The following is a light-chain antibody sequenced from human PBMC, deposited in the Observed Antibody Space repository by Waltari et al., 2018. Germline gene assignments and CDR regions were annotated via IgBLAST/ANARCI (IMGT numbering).Light chain of an antibody. V-gene: IGKV3-20*01. CDR3: LQYGGFPAFPAT. J-gene: IGKJ4*01. Sequence: EIVLTQSPGTLSLSPGARATLSCRASQRVKSDFLVGYQQKRGQAPRLVIYAGSTRATGTPDRFSGSGAGTDFTLSISRLEPEDFAVYYCLQYGGFPAFPATFGGGTNVEIK. CDR1: QRVKSDF. CDR2: AGS.